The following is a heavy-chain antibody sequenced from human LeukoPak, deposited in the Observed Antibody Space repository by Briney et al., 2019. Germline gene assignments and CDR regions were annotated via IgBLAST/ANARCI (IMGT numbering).Heavy chain of an antibody. CDR2: ITATSLHI. CDR3: ARAFGSGGGSGVLV. D-gene: IGHD3-10*01. CDR1: GVTFSGYS. J-gene: IGHJ4*02. V-gene: IGHV3-21*01. Sequence: GGSLRLSCAASGVTFSGYSMNWVRQAPGKGLEWVSAITATSLHIYYADSVKGRFTISRDNAKNTLYLQMNSLRAEDTAVYYCARAFGSGGGSGVLVWGQGTLVTVSS.